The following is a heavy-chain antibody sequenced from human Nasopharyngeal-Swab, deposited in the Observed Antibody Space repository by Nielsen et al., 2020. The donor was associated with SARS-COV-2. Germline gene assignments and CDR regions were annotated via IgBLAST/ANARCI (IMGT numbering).Heavy chain of an antibody. Sequence: SVKVSCKASGGTFSSYAISWVRQAPGQGLEWMGGIIPIFGTANYAQKFQGSVTITADESTSTAYMELSSLRSEDTAVYYCANGVDTAMGDWYFDLWGRGTLVTVSS. CDR3: ANGVDTAMGDWYFDL. J-gene: IGHJ2*01. CDR2: IIPIFGTA. CDR1: GGTFSSYA. D-gene: IGHD5-18*01. V-gene: IGHV1-69*13.